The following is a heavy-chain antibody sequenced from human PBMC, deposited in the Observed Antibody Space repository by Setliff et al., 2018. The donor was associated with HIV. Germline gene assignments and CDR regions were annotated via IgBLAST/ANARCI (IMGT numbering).Heavy chain of an antibody. V-gene: IGHV4-59*11. CDR1: GTSINSHY. CDR2: IYYTGIP. J-gene: IGHJ5*02. Sequence: SETLSLTCTVSGTSINSHYWSWIRQTPGKGLQWIGLIYYTGIPTYNPSLEGRITMPVDRSKNQFSLRLTSVTAADTAMYYCARVSRLHPFDPWGQGTLVTVSS. CDR3: ARVSRLHPFDP. D-gene: IGHD2-15*01.